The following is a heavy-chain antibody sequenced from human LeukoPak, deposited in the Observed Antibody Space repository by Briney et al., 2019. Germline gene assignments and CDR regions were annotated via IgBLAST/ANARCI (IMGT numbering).Heavy chain of an antibody. J-gene: IGHJ4*02. CDR1: GFTFSSYD. D-gene: IGHD2-15*01. CDR2: IGTAGDT. CDR3: ARDHGYCSGGSCYISDY. V-gene: IGHV3-13*01. Sequence: PGGSLRLSCAASGFTFSSYDMHWVRQARGKGLEWVSAIGTAGDTYYPGSVKGRFTISRENAKTSLYLQMNSLRAEDTAVYYCARDHGYCSGGSCYISDYWGQGTLVTVSS.